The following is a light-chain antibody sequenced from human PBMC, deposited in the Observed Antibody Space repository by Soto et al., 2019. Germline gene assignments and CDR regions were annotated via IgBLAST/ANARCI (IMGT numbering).Light chain of an antibody. Sequence: DIQMTQSPSTLSASVGDRVTITCRASQGISSYLAWYQQKPGKAPKLLISAASTLQSGVPSRFSGSGSGTEFTLTITSLQPDDFATYYCQQYNSYPWTFGQGTKVDI. CDR3: QQYNSYPWT. J-gene: IGKJ1*01. CDR1: QGISSY. CDR2: AAS. V-gene: IGKV1-9*01.